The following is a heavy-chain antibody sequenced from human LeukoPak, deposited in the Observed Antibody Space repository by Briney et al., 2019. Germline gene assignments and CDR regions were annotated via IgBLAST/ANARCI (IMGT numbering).Heavy chain of an antibody. CDR3: ARGGYSGSYYRFS. Sequence: GGSLRLSCAASGFIFSDYWMHWVRQGPGKGPEWLSRTSKDGSDTFYADAAKGRFTAPRDNAKNTVYLQVTNVRPEDTAVYYCARGGYSGSYYRFSWGQGTLVTVAS. CDR2: TSKDGSDT. V-gene: IGHV3-74*01. D-gene: IGHD6-25*01. J-gene: IGHJ4*02. CDR1: GFIFSDYW.